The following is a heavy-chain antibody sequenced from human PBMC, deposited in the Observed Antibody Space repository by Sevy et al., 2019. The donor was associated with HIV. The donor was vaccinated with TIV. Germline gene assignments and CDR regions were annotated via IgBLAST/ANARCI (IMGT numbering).Heavy chain of an antibody. CDR3: ARGGSYDFWSGYYPIAYYFDY. J-gene: IGHJ4*02. CDR2: ISAYNGNT. V-gene: IGHV1-18*01. D-gene: IGHD3-3*01. CDR1: GYTFTSYG. Sequence: ASVKVSCKASGYTFTSYGISWVRQAPGQGLEWMGWISAYNGNTNYAHKLQGRVTMTTDTSTSTAYMELRSLRSDDTAVYYCARGGSYDFWSGYYPIAYYFDYWGQGTLVTVSS.